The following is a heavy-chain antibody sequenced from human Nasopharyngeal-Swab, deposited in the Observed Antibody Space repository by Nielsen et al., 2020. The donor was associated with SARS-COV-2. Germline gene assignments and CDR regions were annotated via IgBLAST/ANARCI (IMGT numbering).Heavy chain of an antibody. Sequence: GGSLRLSCKGSGYSFTSYWIGWVRQMPGKGLEWMGIIYPGDYDTRYSPSFQGQVTISADKSISTAYLQWSSLKASDTAMYYCARGLRYFDWQTFFDYWGQGTLVTVSS. V-gene: IGHV5-51*01. J-gene: IGHJ4*02. D-gene: IGHD3-9*01. CDR2: IYPGDYDT. CDR3: ARGLRYFDWQTFFDY. CDR1: GYSFTSYW.